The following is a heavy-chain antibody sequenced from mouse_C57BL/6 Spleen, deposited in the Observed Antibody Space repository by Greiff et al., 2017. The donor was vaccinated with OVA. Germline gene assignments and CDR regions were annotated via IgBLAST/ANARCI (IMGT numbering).Heavy chain of an antibody. D-gene: IGHD2-3*01. CDR3: ARENDGYYD. CDR1: GYTFTSYW. Sequence: QVQLQQPGAELVMPGASVKLSCKASGYTFTSYWMHWVKQRPGQGLEWIGEIDPSDSYTNYNQKFKGKSTLTVDKSSSTAYMQLSSLTSEDSAVYYCARENDGYYDWGQGTLVTVSA. CDR2: IDPSDSYT. V-gene: IGHV1-69*01. J-gene: IGHJ3*01.